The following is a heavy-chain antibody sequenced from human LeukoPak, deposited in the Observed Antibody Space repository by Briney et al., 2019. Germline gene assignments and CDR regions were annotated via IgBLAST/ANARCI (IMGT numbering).Heavy chain of an antibody. Sequence: PSETLSLTRTVSGYSISSGYYWGWIRQPPGKGLEWIGSIYHSGSTYYNPSLKSRVTISVDTSKNQFSLKLSSVTAADTAVYYCARDLPSWAYYYYYYVDVWGKGTTVTVSS. CDR3: ARDLPSWAYYYYYYVDV. CDR2: IYHSGST. CDR1: GYSISSGYY. V-gene: IGHV4-38-2*02. D-gene: IGHD3-16*01. J-gene: IGHJ6*03.